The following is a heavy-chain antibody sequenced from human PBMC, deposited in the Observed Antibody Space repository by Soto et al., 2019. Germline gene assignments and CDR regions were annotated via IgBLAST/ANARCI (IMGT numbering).Heavy chain of an antibody. D-gene: IGHD5-12*01. CDR2: IIPILGIA. J-gene: IGHJ2*01. CDR3: ARRYSGYAEYWYFDL. V-gene: IGHV1-69*02. Sequence: QVQLVQSGAEVKKPGSSVKVSCKASGGTFSSYTISWVRQAPGQGLEWMGRIIPILGIANYAQKFQGRVSITADKSTSTAYMELSSLRSEDTSVYYCARRYSGYAEYWYFDLWGRGTLVTVSS. CDR1: GGTFSSYT.